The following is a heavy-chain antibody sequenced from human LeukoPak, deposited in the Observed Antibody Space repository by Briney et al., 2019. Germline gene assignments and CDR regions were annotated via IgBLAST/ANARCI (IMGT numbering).Heavy chain of an antibody. D-gene: IGHD3-3*01. Sequence: PGGSLRLSCAASGLTFDDYAMHWVRQAPGKGLEWVSLISGDGGSTYYADSVKGRFTISRDNSKNSLYLQMNSLRTEDTALYYCAKDISNYDFWSGFYTWGQGTLVTVSS. J-gene: IGHJ5*02. CDR2: ISGDGGST. CDR1: GLTFDDYA. CDR3: AKDISNYDFWSGFYT. V-gene: IGHV3-43*02.